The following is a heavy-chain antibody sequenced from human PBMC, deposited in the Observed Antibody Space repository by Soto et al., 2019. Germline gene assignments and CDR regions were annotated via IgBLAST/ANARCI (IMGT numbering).Heavy chain of an antibody. J-gene: IGHJ5*02. V-gene: IGHV4-59*01. CDR3: ARAPGESSSSLGKRWFDQ. CDR1: VGSIIIYD. D-gene: IGHD6-6*01. CDR2: IYYSWST. Sequence: SWSXALSGTVAVGSIIIYDGILIRHPPGKGRECIGYIYYSWSTNYNPSLKSRVTISVDTYKNQFSLKLSSVTAADTAVYYCARAPGESSSSLGKRWFDQWGHGTLVTASS.